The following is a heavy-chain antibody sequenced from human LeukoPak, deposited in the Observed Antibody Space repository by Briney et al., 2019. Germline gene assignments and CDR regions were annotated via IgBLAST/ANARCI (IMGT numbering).Heavy chain of an antibody. J-gene: IGHJ3*02. CDR1: GYTFTNYG. D-gene: IGHD2-2*01. Sequence: ASVRVSCKTSGYTFTNYGISWVRQAPGQGLEWMGWISAYSGNTNKVQEFRGRVAMTTDTSTSTVYMDLRSLRSDDTAVYYCATLGYCSSTSCYGGGAFDIWGQGTMVTVSS. CDR2: ISAYSGNT. CDR3: ATLGYCSSTSCYGGGAFDI. V-gene: IGHV1-18*01.